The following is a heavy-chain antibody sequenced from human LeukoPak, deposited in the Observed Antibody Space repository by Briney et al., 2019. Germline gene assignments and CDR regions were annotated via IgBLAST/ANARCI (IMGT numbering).Heavy chain of an antibody. Sequence: SGTLSLTCAVSGGSISSSNWWSWVRQPPGKGLEWIGEIYHSGSTNYNPSLKSRVTISVDKSKNQFSLKLSSVTAADTAVYYCARSLGYCSSTSCYLRDHFDYWGQGTLVTVSS. CDR3: ARSLGYCSSTSCYLRDHFDY. CDR1: GGSISSSNW. J-gene: IGHJ4*02. V-gene: IGHV4-4*02. CDR2: IYHSGST. D-gene: IGHD2-2*01.